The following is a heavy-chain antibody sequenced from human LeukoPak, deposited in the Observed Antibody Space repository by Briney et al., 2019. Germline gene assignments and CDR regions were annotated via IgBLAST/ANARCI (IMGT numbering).Heavy chain of an antibody. Sequence: GGSLRLSCAASGFTFSSYAMHWVRQSPGKGLEWVAVISYDGSNKYYADSVKGRFTISRDNSENTLYLQTNSLRAEDTAVYYCVLTVVNAFDIWGQGTLVTVSS. J-gene: IGHJ3*02. CDR2: ISYDGSNK. D-gene: IGHD2-21*02. CDR1: GFTFSSYA. CDR3: VLTVVNAFDI. V-gene: IGHV3-30-3*01.